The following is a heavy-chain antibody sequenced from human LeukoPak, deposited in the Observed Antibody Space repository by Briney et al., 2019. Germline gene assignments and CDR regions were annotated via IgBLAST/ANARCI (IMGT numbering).Heavy chain of an antibody. D-gene: IGHD3-10*01. Sequence: GGSLRLSCAAPGITFRAYWLYWVRQAPGKGRVWVSRIKSDGTGILYADFVEGRFTISRDNAKNALSLQMTSRRDEDTAVYYCVRGQTIDYWGQGILVTVSS. CDR1: GITFRAYW. CDR2: IKSDGTGI. CDR3: VRGQTIDY. V-gene: IGHV3-74*03. J-gene: IGHJ4*02.